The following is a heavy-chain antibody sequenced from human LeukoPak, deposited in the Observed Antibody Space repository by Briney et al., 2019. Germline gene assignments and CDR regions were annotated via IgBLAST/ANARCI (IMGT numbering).Heavy chain of an antibody. CDR3: ARDGSPYAFDI. CDR1: GGSISSYY. J-gene: IGHJ3*02. Sequence: SETLSLTCTVSGGSISSYYWSWIRQPPGKGLEWIGYIYYSGSTNYNPSLKSRVTILVDTSKNQFSLKLSTVTAADTAVYYCARDGSPYAFDIWGQGTMVTVSS. CDR2: IYYSGST. V-gene: IGHV4-59*01. D-gene: IGHD3-10*01.